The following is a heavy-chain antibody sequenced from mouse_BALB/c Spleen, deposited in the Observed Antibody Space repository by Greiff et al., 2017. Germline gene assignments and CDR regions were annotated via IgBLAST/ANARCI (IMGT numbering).Heavy chain of an antibody. CDR1: GYTFTSYT. CDR3: ARGQSYAMDY. D-gene: IGHD3-3*01. Sequence: VQLQQSGAELARPGASVKMSCKASGYTFTSYTMHWVKQRPGQGLEWIGYINPSSGYTNYNQKFKDKATLTVDKSSSTAYMQLSSPTSEDSAVYYCARGQSYAMDYWGQGTSVTVSS. CDR2: INPSSGYT. J-gene: IGHJ4*01. V-gene: IGHV1-4*01.